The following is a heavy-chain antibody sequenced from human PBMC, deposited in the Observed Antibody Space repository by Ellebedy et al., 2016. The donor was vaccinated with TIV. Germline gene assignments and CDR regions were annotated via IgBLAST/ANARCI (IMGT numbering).Heavy chain of an antibody. CDR1: GGSISSYY. Sequence: MPSETLSLTCTVSGGSISSYYWTWIRQPPGKGLEWIGYIYHNGNTNYNPSLKSRVTIPVDTSKNQFSLKLSSVTAADTAVYYCARADGKHFDYWGQGTLVTVSS. CDR2: IYHNGNT. D-gene: IGHD5-24*01. V-gene: IGHV4-59*12. J-gene: IGHJ4*02. CDR3: ARADGKHFDY.